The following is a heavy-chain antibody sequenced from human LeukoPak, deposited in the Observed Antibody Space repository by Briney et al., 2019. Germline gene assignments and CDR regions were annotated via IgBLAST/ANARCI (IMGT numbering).Heavy chain of an antibody. CDR2: INPNSGGT. CDR3: ALEMATRAGWFDP. D-gene: IGHD5-24*01. CDR1: GYTFTGYY. J-gene: IGHJ5*02. Sequence: ASVKVSCKASGYTFTGYYMHWVRQAPGQGLEWMGWINPNSGGTNYAQKFQGRVTMTRDTSISTAYMELSRLRSDDTAVYYCALEMATRAGWFDPWGQGTLVTVSS. V-gene: IGHV1-2*02.